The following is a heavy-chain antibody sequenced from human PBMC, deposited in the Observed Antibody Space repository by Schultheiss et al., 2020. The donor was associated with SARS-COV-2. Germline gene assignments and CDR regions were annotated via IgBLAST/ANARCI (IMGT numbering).Heavy chain of an antibody. CDR1: GFTFSS. V-gene: IGHV3-23*01. J-gene: IGHJ4*02. Sequence: GGSLRLSCSASGFTFSSQAPGKGLEWVSAMSGSGGSTYYADSVKGRFTISRDNSKNTLYLQMNSLRAEDTAVYYCARPPNYYDSSGYYYHVDYWGQGTLVTVSS. CDR2: MSGSGGST. D-gene: IGHD3-22*01. CDR3: ARPPNYYDSSGYYYHVDY.